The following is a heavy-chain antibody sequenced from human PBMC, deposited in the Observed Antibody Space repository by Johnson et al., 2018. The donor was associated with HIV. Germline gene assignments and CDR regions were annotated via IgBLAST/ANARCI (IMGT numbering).Heavy chain of an antibody. D-gene: IGHD5-18*01. CDR1: GFIFNSYG. J-gene: IGHJ3*01. CDR3: ARDVDTAMVGAFDV. CDR2: IHYDESNK. V-gene: IGHV3-30*02. Sequence: QVQLVESGGGVVQPGGSLRLSCAASGFIFNSYGMHWVRQAPGKGLEWVAFIHYDESNKYYADSVKGRFTISRDNSRNTLYLQMNSLRTEDTAFYYCARDVDTAMVGAFDVWGQGTLVTVSS.